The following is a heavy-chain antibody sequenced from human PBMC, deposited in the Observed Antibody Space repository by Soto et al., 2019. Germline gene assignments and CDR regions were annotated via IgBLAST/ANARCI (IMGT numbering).Heavy chain of an antibody. J-gene: IGHJ4*02. CDR1: GGSISSGDYY. V-gene: IGHV4-30-4*01. Sequence: SETLSLTCTVSGGSISSGDYYWSWIRQPPGKGLEWIGYIYYSGSTYYNPSLKSRVTISVDTSKNQFSLKLSSVTAADTAVYYCARGEQQLVVVDYWGQGTLVTVSS. CDR2: IYYSGST. CDR3: ARGEQQLVVVDY. D-gene: IGHD6-13*01.